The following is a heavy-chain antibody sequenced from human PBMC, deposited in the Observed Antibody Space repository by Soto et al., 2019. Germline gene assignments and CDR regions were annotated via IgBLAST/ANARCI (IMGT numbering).Heavy chain of an antibody. V-gene: IGHV1-8*01. Sequence: EASVKVSCKASGYTFTSYDINWVRQATGQGLEWMGWMNPNSGNTGYAQKFQGRVTMTTDTSTSTVYMELSSLRSDDTAVYYCARGGYSGHYEAFEIWGQGTMVTVSS. CDR1: GYTFTSYD. D-gene: IGHD5-12*01. J-gene: IGHJ3*02. CDR3: ARGGYSGHYEAFEI. CDR2: MNPNSGNT.